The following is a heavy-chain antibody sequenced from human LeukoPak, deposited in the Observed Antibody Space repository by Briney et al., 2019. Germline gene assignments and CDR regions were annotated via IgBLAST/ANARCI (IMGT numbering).Heavy chain of an antibody. CDR3: ARDYAAVAGYYFDY. D-gene: IGHD6-19*01. Sequence: SETLSLTCTVSGGSISSYYWNWIRQPAGKGLEWIGRIYTSGSTNYNPSLKSRVTMSVDTSKNQFSLKLSSVTAADTAVYYCARDYAAVAGYYFDYWGQGTLVTVSS. V-gene: IGHV4-4*07. CDR1: GGSISSYY. J-gene: IGHJ4*02. CDR2: IYTSGST.